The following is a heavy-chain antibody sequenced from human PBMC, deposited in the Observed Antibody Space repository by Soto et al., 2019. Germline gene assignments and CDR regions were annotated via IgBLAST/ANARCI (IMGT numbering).Heavy chain of an antibody. CDR1: GFTFSSYA. Sequence: GSLRLSCAASGFTFSSYAMSWVRQAPGKGLEWVSAISGSGGSTYYADSVKGRFTISRDNSKNTLYLQMNSLRAEDTAVYYCAKDYYDFWSGLRHPRAGYYYYMDVWGKGTTVTVSS. CDR3: AKDYYDFWSGLRHPRAGYYYYMDV. CDR2: ISGSGGST. D-gene: IGHD3-3*01. J-gene: IGHJ6*03. V-gene: IGHV3-23*01.